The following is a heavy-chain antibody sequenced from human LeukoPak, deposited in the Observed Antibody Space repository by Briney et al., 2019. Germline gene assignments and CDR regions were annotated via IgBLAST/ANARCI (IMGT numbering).Heavy chain of an antibody. V-gene: IGHV4-4*09. CDR1: GVSISSYY. J-gene: IGHJ4*02. CDR3: AGHDMGTTGGFRFDY. Sequence: PSETLCLSCTVSGVSISSYYRSWIRQPPGKGLEWIGYIYTSGSTNYNTSLKSRVTISVDTSKNQFSLKLSSVTAGDTAVYYCAGHDMGTTGGFRFDYWGQGTLVTVSS. CDR2: IYTSGST. D-gene: IGHD3-10*01.